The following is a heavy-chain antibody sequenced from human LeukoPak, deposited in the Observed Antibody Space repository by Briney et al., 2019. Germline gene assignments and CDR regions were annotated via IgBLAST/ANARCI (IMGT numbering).Heavy chain of an antibody. V-gene: IGHV4-34*01. Sequence: PSETLSLTCAVYGGSFTGYYWSWIRQPPGKGLEWIGEINHSGSTNYNPSLKSRVTISVDTSKNQFSLKLSSVTAADTAVYYCARGGARILRNYYGSGSYPKPDFDYWGQGTLVTVSS. CDR3: ARGGARILRNYYGSGSYPKPDFDY. CDR2: INHSGST. CDR1: GGSFTGYY. J-gene: IGHJ4*02. D-gene: IGHD3-10*01.